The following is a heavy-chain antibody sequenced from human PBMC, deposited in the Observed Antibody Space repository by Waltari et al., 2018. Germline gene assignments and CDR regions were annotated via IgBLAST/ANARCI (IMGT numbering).Heavy chain of an antibody. Sequence: EVQLLESGGGLVQPGGSLRLSCAASGFTFSSYAMSWVRQAPGKGLEWGSTISGSGTGTYYADSVKGRFTISRDNSKSTLYLQMNSLRVEDTAVFYCAKMGAKSVWYFDYWGQGTLVTVSS. CDR1: GFTFSSYA. D-gene: IGHD3-3*02. CDR3: AKMGAKSVWYFDY. J-gene: IGHJ4*02. V-gene: IGHV3-23*01. CDR2: ISGSGTGT.